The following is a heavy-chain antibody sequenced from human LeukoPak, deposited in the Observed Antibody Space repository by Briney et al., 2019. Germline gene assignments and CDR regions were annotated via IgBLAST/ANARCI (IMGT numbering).Heavy chain of an antibody. J-gene: IGHJ6*03. CDR1: GGTFSSYA. Sequence: SSVKVSRKASGGTFSSYAISWVRQAPGQGLEWMGGIIPIFGTANYAQKFQGRVTITADKSTSTAYMELSSLRSEDTAVYYCAQKAEDGDYVFPHSSYYYYMDVWGKGTTVTVSS. CDR2: IIPIFGTA. V-gene: IGHV1-69*06. CDR3: AQKAEDGDYVFPHSSYYYYMDV. D-gene: IGHD4-17*01.